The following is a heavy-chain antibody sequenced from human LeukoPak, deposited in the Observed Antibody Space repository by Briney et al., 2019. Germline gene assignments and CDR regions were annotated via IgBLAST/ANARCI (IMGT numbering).Heavy chain of an antibody. CDR1: GLTFSRYW. D-gene: IGHD3-16*01. J-gene: IGHJ6*03. V-gene: IGHV3-7*01. CDR2: IKEDGSEK. Sequence: GGSLRLSCAVSGLTFSRYWMTWGRQAPGKGLEWVANIKEDGSEKYYVDSVKGRFTISRDSAKNSLYLQMNSLRAEDTAVCYCVSGGHMDVWGKGTTVTVSS. CDR3: VSGGHMDV.